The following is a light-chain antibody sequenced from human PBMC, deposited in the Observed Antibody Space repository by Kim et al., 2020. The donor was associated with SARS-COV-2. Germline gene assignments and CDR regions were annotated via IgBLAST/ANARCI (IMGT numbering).Light chain of an antibody. J-gene: IGKJ1*01. CDR3: QQYNNRPRT. Sequence: PGEDATPSGRDSQSVSSNLAWYQQKPGQAPRLLIYGASTRATGIPDRFSGSGSGTEFTLTISSLQSEDFAVYYCQQYNNRPRTFGQGTKVDIK. V-gene: IGKV3-15*01. CDR1: QSVSSN. CDR2: GAS.